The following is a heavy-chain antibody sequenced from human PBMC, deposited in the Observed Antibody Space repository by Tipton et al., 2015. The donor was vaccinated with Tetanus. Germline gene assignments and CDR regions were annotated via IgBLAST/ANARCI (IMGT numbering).Heavy chain of an antibody. V-gene: IGHV3-15*07. CDR1: GFNFNDAL. D-gene: IGHD6-13*01. J-gene: IGHJ5*02. Sequence: SLRLSCAASGFNFNDALMHWVRQSPGKGLEWVGRIKSKAEGGTIDYGAAVEGRFTISRDDSKNMLYLQMNSLTPEDTAVYSCATGRLPTAGKFFNWFDPWGQGILVTVSS. CDR2: IKSKAEGGTI. CDR3: ATGRLPTAGKFFNWFDP.